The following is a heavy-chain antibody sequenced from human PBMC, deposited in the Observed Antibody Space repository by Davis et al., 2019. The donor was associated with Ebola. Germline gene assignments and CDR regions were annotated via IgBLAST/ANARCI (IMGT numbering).Heavy chain of an antibody. D-gene: IGHD1-1*01. V-gene: IGHV1-46*01. CDR2: ANPSDGNT. CDR1: GYTFTRYY. Sequence: ASVKVSCKASGYTFTRYYLHWVRQAPGQGLEWMGIANPSDGNTIYAPKFQGRVSMTTDTSTSTVYMELRSLRSEDTAVYFCARDLESIVYHWGQGTLVTVSS. CDR3: ARDLESIVYH. J-gene: IGHJ4*02.